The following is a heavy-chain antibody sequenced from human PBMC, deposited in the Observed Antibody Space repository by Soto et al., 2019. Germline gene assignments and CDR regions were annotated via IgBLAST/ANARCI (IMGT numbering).Heavy chain of an antibody. CDR3: ARTHSGSYYSVFNY. V-gene: IGHV4-38-2*01. J-gene: IGHJ4*02. CDR2: IYRSGTT. D-gene: IGHD1-26*01. Sequence: SETLSLTCVVSNFSISSGYYWGWIRQSPGKGLGWIASIYRSGTTSYNPSLKSRVTISVDPSKNQFSLMLTAVTAADTAVYYCARTHSGSYYSVFNYWGRGSLVTVSS. CDR1: NFSISSGYY.